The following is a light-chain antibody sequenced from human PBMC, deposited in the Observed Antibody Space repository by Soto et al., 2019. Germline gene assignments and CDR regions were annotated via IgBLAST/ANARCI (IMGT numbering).Light chain of an antibody. Sequence: QSVLTQPASVSGSPGQSITISCTGTSSDVGGYNYVSWHQQHPGKASKLTIYDVISLLSGVSNRFSASKSGNTASLTISGLQAEDEADYYCTSYTSSGTYVFGIGTKVTVL. V-gene: IGLV2-14*01. CDR3: TSYTSSGTYV. CDR2: DVI. J-gene: IGLJ1*01. CDR1: SSDVGGYNY.